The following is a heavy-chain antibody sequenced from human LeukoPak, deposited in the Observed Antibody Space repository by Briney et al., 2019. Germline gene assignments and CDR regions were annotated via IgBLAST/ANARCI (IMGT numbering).Heavy chain of an antibody. V-gene: IGHV5-51*01. CDR3: ARLDSSGHGGGY. D-gene: IGHD3-22*01. J-gene: IGHJ4*02. CDR1: GYSINNYW. CDR2: IYPADSDI. Sequence: GESLKISCTGSGYSINNYWIGWVRQMPGKGLEWMGIIYPADSDIRYSPSFQGQVTISADKSISTAYLQWSSLKASDTAMYYCARLDSSGHGGGYWGQGTLVTVSS.